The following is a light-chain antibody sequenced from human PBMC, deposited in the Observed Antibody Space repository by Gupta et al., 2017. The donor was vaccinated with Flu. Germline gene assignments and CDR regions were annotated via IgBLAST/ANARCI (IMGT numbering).Light chain of an antibody. J-gene: IGKJ2*01. CDR2: AAS. V-gene: IGKV1-39*01. CDR1: QGISTY. CDR3: QQIYSTPYT. Sequence: DIQMTQSPSSLSTSVGDRVTITCRSSQGISTYLSWYQQKPGKAPNLLIYAASSLQSGVPSRFSGSGSGTDFTLTINSLQPEDFATYYCQQIYSTPYTFGQGTHLEIK.